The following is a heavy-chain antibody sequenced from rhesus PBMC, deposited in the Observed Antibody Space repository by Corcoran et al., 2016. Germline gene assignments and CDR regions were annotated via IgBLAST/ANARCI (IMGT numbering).Heavy chain of an antibody. Sequence: QVQLQESGPGLVKPSETLSLTCAVSGGSISRNYWSWIRQPPGKGLVWIGRISGSGGRTDYNPSLKCRVTLSVDTSKNQLSLKLSSVTAADTAVYYCARGDYNIWTGYYGLDSWGQGVVVTVSS. V-gene: IGHV4-173*01. D-gene: IGHD3-3*01. CDR2: ISGSGGRT. CDR3: ARGDYNIWTGYYGLDS. J-gene: IGHJ6*01. CDR1: GGSISRNY.